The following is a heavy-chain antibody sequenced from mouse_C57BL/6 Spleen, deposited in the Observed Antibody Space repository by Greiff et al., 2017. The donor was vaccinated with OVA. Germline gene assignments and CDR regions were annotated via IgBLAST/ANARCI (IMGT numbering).Heavy chain of an antibody. CDR1: GYAFSSSW. Sequence: QVHVKQSGPALVKPGASVKISCKASGYAFSSSWMNWVKQRPGKGLEWIGRIYPGDGDTNYNGKFKGKATLTADKSSSTAYMQLSSLTSEDSAVYFCARSVTVATYYFDYWGQGTTLTVSS. D-gene: IGHD1-1*01. V-gene: IGHV1-82*01. CDR2: IYPGDGDT. J-gene: IGHJ2*01. CDR3: ARSVTVATYYFDY.